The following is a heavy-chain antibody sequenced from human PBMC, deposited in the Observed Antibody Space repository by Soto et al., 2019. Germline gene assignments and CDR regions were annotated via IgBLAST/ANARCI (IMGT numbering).Heavy chain of an antibody. CDR1: GFTFSSYA. CDR3: AKDRMAGAARPRKFVDY. J-gene: IGHJ4*02. CDR2: ISGSGGST. Sequence: GGSLRLSCAASGFTFSSYAMSWVRQAPGKGLEWVSAISGSGGSTYYADSVKGRFTISRDNSKNTLYLQMNSLRAEDTAVYYCAKDRMAGAARPRKFVDYWGQGTLVTVSS. V-gene: IGHV3-23*01. D-gene: IGHD6-6*01.